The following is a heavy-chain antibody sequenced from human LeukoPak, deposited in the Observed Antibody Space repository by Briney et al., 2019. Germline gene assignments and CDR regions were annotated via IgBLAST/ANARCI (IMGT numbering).Heavy chain of an antibody. D-gene: IGHD4-17*01. V-gene: IGHV4-30-4*08. CDR1: GGSISSGDYY. Sequence: TSETLSLTCTVSGGSISSGDYYWSWIRQPPGKGLEWIGYIYYSGSSFYNPSLKSRLTISVDTSKNHFSLNLSSVTAADTAVYYCARNVQGLTVTPDHWGQGTLVTVSS. J-gene: IGHJ4*02. CDR3: ARNVQGLTVTPDH. CDR2: IYYSGSS.